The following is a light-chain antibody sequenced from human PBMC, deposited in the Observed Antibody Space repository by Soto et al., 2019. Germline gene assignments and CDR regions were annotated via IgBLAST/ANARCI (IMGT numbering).Light chain of an antibody. CDR2: ETF. CDR3: QHYGNSPGT. Sequence: EIVLTQSPGTLSLSPGERATLSCRASQSVGNTYFAWYQQKPGQAPSLLIYETFNRAIGIPDRFSGSRSGTDSILTITRLEPEDFAVYYCQHYGNSPGTFGQGTKLEIK. J-gene: IGKJ1*01. CDR1: QSVGNTY. V-gene: IGKV3-20*01.